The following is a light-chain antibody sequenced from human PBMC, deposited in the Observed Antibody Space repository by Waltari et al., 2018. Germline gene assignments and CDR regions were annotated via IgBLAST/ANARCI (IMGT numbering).Light chain of an antibody. Sequence: QAVVTQEPSLTVSPGGTVTPTCGSSTGAVISGQCPIWFQQKPGQVPKTLLFDTSNKHSVPPSRFSGSLLGGKAALTLSGAQPEDEAEYYCLLWYSGARWVFGGGTKLSVL. CDR2: DTS. V-gene: IGLV7-46*01. CDR3: LLWYSGARWV. CDR1: TGAVISGQC. J-gene: IGLJ3*02.